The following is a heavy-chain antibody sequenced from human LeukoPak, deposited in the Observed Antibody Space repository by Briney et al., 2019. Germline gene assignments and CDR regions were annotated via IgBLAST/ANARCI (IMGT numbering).Heavy chain of an antibody. D-gene: IGHD1-26*01. CDR2: FDPEDGET. Sequence: GASVKVSCKVSGYTLTELSMHWVRQAPGKGLEWMGGFDPEDGETIYAQKFQGRVTMTEDTSTDTAYMELSSLRSEDTAVYYCATGRSGSYYRSPFDYWGQGTLVTVFS. CDR1: GYTLTELS. V-gene: IGHV1-24*01. J-gene: IGHJ4*02. CDR3: ATGRSGSYYRSPFDY.